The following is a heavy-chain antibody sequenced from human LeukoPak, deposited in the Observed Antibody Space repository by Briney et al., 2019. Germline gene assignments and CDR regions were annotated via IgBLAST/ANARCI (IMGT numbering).Heavy chain of an antibody. CDR3: ARFEYFDWLLLDY. V-gene: IGHV3-11*01. J-gene: IGHJ4*02. D-gene: IGHD3-9*01. Sequence: GGSLRPSCAASGFTFSDYYMSWIRQAPGKGLEWVSYISSSGSTIYYADSVKGRFTISRENAKNSLYLQMNSLRAEDTAVDYCARFEYFDWLLLDYWGQGTLVTVSS. CDR1: GFTFSDYY. CDR2: ISSSGSTI.